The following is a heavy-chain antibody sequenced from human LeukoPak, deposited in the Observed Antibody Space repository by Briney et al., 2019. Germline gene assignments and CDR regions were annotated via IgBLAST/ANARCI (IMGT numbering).Heavy chain of an antibody. CDR2: ISGSGGST. CDR3: ANYGSGSYSRYFDY. CDR1: GFTFSSYA. D-gene: IGHD3-10*01. V-gene: IGHV3-23*01. Sequence: PGGSLRLSCAASGFTFSSYAMSWVRQAPGKGLEWVSAISGSGGSTYYADSVKGRFTISRDNSKNTLYLQMNSLRAEDTAVYYCANYGSGSYSRYFDYWGQGTLVTVSS. J-gene: IGHJ4*02.